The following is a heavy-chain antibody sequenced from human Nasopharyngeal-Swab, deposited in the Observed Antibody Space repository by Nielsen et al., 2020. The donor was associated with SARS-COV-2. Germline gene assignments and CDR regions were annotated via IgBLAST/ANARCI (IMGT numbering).Heavy chain of an antibody. J-gene: IGHJ6*02. Sequence: ASALVFSKASSYIFTSYYMHCLLQPPPQGLEWMGIINPSGGSTSYAQKFQGRVTMTRDTSTSTVYMELSSLRSEDTAVYYCARGKSYDFGSGYYDDYYGMDVWGQGTTVTVSS. V-gene: IGHV1-46*01. CDR3: ARGKSYDFGSGYYDDYYGMDV. CDR1: SYIFTSYY. CDR2: INPSGGST. D-gene: IGHD3-3*01.